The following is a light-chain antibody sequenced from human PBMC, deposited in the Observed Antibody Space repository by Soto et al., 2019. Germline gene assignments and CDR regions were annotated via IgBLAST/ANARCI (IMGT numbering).Light chain of an antibody. J-gene: IGKJ2*01. CDR3: QQSYNAPYT. Sequence: DIQMTQSPSSLSVSVGDGVTITCRASQNIGTSLNWYQMKLGRAPTLLIYSASTLQSGAPSRFSGGGSGTDFTLTINSLQPEDFATYSCQQSYNAPYTFGQGTMLEIK. V-gene: IGKV1-39*01. CDR2: SAS. CDR1: QNIGTS.